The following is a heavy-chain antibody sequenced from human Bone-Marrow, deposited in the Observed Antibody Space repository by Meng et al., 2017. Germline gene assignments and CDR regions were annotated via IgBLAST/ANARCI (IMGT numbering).Heavy chain of an antibody. CDR2: IIPIFGTA. CDR1: GGTFSSYA. Sequence: SVKVSCKPSGGTFSSYAISWVRQAPGHGLEWMGGIIPIFGTANYAQKFQGRVTITADKSTSTAYMGLSSLRSEDTAVYYCARAQYSGSPLWYFDYWGQGTLVTVSS. CDR3: ARAQYSGSPLWYFDY. D-gene: IGHD1-26*01. J-gene: IGHJ4*02. V-gene: IGHV1-69*06.